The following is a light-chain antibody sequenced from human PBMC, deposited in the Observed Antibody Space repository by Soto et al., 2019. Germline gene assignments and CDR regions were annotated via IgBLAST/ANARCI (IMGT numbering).Light chain of an antibody. CDR2: FAS. V-gene: IGKV2-28*01. J-gene: IGKJ4*01. CDR1: QTLLYRNGNNY. Sequence: DIVMTQSPLSLPVTPGEPASISCRSSQTLLYRNGNNYLDWYLQKPGQSAQLLIYFASNRASGVXDXCSGSGSGTDFTLTISSVEAEDVVVYYCLQALQTPLTFGGGTKVEIK. CDR3: LQALQTPLT.